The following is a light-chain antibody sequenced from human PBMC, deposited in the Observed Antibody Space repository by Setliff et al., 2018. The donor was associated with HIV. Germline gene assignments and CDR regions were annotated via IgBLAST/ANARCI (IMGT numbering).Light chain of an antibody. CDR3: CSYAGADTWM. CDR2: DVT. CDR1: SSDIGDYES. J-gene: IGLJ3*02. V-gene: IGLV2-23*02. Sequence: QSALAQPASVSGSPGQSITISCTGSSSDIGDYESVSWYQQHPGEVPKLMVYDVTKRPSGVSDRFSASKSGNTASLTISGLQADDEAHYYCCSYAGADTWMFGGGTKGTV.